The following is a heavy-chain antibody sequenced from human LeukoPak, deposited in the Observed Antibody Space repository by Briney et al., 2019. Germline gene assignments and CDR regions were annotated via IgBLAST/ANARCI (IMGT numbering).Heavy chain of an antibody. CDR3: AKAARLRLLWFGDGGRWFDP. J-gene: IGHJ5*02. CDR1: GFTFSSYA. Sequence: GGSLRLSCAASGFTFSSYAMSWVRQAPGKGLEWVSAISGSGGSTYYADSVKGRFTISRDNSKNTLYLQMNSLRAEDTAVYYCAKAARLRLLWFGDGGRWFDPWGQGTLVTVSS. CDR2: ISGSGGST. V-gene: IGHV3-23*01. D-gene: IGHD3-10*01.